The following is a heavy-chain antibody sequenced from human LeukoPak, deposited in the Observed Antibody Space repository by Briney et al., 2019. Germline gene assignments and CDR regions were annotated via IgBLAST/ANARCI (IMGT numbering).Heavy chain of an antibody. CDR3: ARESQGDYDILTGPFDY. CDR1: GFTFSSYG. D-gene: IGHD3-9*01. J-gene: IGHJ4*02. CDR2: IWYDGSNK. V-gene: IGHV3-33*01. Sequence: PGGSLRLSCAASGFTFSSYGMHWVRQAPGKGLEWVAVIWYDGSNKYYADSVKGRFTISRDNSKDTLYLQMNSLRAEDTAVYYCARESQGDYDILTGPFDYWGQGTLVTVSS.